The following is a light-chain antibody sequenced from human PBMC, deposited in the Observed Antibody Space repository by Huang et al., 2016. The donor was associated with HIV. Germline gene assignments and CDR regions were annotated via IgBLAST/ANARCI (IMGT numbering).Light chain of an antibody. CDR1: QSVSSY. CDR2: DAS. CDR3: QQRSNWPVT. Sequence: EIVLTQSSATLSLSPGERATLSCRASQSVSSYLAWYQQKPGQAPRLLMYDASNRASGIPARFSGSGSGTDFTLTISSLEPEDFAVYYCQQRSNWPVTFGPGTKVDIK. J-gene: IGKJ3*01. V-gene: IGKV3-11*01.